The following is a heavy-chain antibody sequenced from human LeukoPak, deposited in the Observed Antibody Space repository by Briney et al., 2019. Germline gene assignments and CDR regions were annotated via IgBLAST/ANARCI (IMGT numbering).Heavy chain of an antibody. CDR1: GDSISSSSYY. CDR2: IYYSGST. Sequence: SETLSLTCTVSGDSISSSSYYWGWIRQPPGKGLEWIGSIYYSGSTYYNPSLKSRVTISVDTSKSQFSLKLSSVTAADTAVYYCARGRGIAARPGYYYYMDVWGKGTTVTVSS. J-gene: IGHJ6*03. D-gene: IGHD6-6*01. V-gene: IGHV4-39*07. CDR3: ARGRGIAARPGYYYYMDV.